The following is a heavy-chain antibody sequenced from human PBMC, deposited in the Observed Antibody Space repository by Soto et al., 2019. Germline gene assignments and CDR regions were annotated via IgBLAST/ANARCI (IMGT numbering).Heavy chain of an antibody. CDR2: IDPSDSYT. Sequence: GESLKISCKGSGYSFTSCWISWVRQMPGKGLEWMGRIDPSDSYTNYSPSFQGHVTISADKSISTAYLQWSSLKASDTAMYYCARHGSYSYGSYYYYYGMDVWGQGTTVTVSS. CDR1: GYSFTSCW. J-gene: IGHJ6*02. V-gene: IGHV5-10-1*01. D-gene: IGHD5-18*01. CDR3: ARHGSYSYGSYYYYYGMDV.